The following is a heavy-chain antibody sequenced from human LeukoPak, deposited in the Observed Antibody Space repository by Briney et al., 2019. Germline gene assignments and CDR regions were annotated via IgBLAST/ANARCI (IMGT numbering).Heavy chain of an antibody. J-gene: IGHJ4*02. CDR1: GFTFSSSA. CDR2: ISYDGSNK. V-gene: IGHV3-30*04. CDR3: ARAKPKNMVRGLIMRRESRYYFDY. D-gene: IGHD3-10*01. Sequence: GGSLRLSCAASGFTFSSSAMHWVRQAPGKGLEWVTVISYDGSNKYYADSVKGRFTISRDNSKNTLYLQMNSLRAEDTAVYYCARAKPKNMVRGLIMRRESRYYFDYWGQGTLVTVSS.